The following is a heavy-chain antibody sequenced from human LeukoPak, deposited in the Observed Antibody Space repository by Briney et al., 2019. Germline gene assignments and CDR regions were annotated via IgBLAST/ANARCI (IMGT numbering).Heavy chain of an antibody. J-gene: IGHJ6*03. V-gene: IGHV3-21*01. Sequence: TGGSLRLSCAASGFTFSSYSMNWVRQAPGKGLEWVSSISSSSSYIYYADSVKGRFTISRDNAKNSLYLQMNSLRAEDTAVYHCARDRRDGYKADYYYYMDVWGKGTTVTVSS. CDR1: GFTFSSYS. CDR3: ARDRRDGYKADYYYYMDV. CDR2: ISSSSSYI. D-gene: IGHD5-24*01.